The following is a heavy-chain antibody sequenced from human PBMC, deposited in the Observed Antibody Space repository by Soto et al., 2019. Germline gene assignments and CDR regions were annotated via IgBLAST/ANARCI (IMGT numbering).Heavy chain of an antibody. CDR3: ARASYDSSTYYLDY. J-gene: IGHJ4*02. V-gene: IGHV4-30-4*01. CDR2: IYYSGST. D-gene: IGHD3-22*01. Sequence: QVQLQESGPGLVKPSQTLSLTCTVSGASISSGDYYWTWIRQPPGKGLEWIGSIYYSGSTYYNPSLKSRGTISVDTSNNQFSLKLSSVTAAATAVYYCARASYDSSTYYLDYWGQGTLVTVSS. CDR1: GASISSGDYY.